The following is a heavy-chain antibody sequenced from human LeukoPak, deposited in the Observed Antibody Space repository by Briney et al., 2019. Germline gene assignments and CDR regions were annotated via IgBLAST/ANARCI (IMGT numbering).Heavy chain of an antibody. V-gene: IGHV3-33*01. Sequence: WGSLTLSCAASGFTFSSYGMHWVRQAPGQGLEWVAVIWYDGSNKYYADSVKGRFTISRDNSKNTLYLQMNSLRAEDTAVYYCARDQRALGYSYGFDYWGQGTLVTVSS. CDR1: GFTFSSYG. CDR3: ARDQRALGYSYGFDY. CDR2: IWYDGSNK. D-gene: IGHD5-18*01. J-gene: IGHJ4*02.